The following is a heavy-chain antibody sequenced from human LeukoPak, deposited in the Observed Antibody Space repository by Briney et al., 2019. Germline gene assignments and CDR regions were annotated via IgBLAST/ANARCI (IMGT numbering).Heavy chain of an antibody. CDR2: IYYSGST. D-gene: IGHD6-13*01. Sequence: SETLSLTCTVPGGSISSSSYYWGWIRQPPGKGLEWIGSIYYSGSTYYNPSLKSRVTISVDTSKNQFSLKLSSVTAADTAVYYCARHNGRYSSSWLFDYWGQGTLVTVSS. CDR1: GGSISSSSYY. J-gene: IGHJ4*02. CDR3: ARHNGRYSSSWLFDY. V-gene: IGHV4-39*01.